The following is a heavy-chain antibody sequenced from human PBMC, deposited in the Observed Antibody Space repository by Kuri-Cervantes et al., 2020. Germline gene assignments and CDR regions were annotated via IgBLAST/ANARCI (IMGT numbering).Heavy chain of an antibody. V-gene: IGHV3-74*01. J-gene: IGHJ4*02. CDR1: GFTFSSYW. CDR3: AKGVGWLRR. D-gene: IGHD5-12*01. Sequence: ETLSLTCAASGFTFSSYWMHWVRQAPGKGLVWVSRINNDGRSTSYADSVKGRFTISRDNAKNTLYLQMNSLRAEDTAVYYCAKGVGWLRRWGQGTLVTVSS. CDR2: INNDGRST.